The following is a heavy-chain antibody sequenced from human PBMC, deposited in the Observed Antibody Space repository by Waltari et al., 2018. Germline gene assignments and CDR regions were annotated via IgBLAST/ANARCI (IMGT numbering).Heavy chain of an antibody. V-gene: IGHV3-30*18. CDR3: AKEARQLRGSYYPPGDY. D-gene: IGHD1-26*01. CDR2: IWYDGSNK. J-gene: IGHJ4*02. CDR1: GFTFSSYG. Sequence: QVQLVESGGGVVQPGRSLRLSCAASGFTFSSYGMHWVRQAPGKGLEWVAVIWYDGSNKYYADSVKGRFTISRDNSKNTLYLQMNSLRAEDTAMYYCAKEARQLRGSYYPPGDYWGQGTLVTVSS.